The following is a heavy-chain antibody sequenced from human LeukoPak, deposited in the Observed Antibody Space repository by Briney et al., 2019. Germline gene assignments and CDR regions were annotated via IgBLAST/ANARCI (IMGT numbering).Heavy chain of an antibody. CDR1: GGSFSGYY. V-gene: IGHV4-34*01. CDR2: INHSGST. Sequence: SETLSLTCAVYGGSFSGYYWSWIRQPPGKGLEWIGEINHSGSTNYNPSLKSRVTISVDTSKNQFSLKLSSVTAADTAVYYCARGLTIAPVVTAISNGFQHWGQGTLVTVSS. D-gene: IGHD2-21*02. CDR3: ARGLTIAPVVTAISNGFQH. J-gene: IGHJ1*01.